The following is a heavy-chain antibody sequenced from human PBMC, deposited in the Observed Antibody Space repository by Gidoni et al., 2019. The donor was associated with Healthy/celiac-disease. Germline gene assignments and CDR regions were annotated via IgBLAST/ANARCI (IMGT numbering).Heavy chain of an antibody. CDR2: INHSGST. J-gene: IGHJ4*02. CDR1: GGSFSGYY. CDR3: ARGGNSFIDY. V-gene: IGHV4-34*01. D-gene: IGHD4-4*01. Sequence: QVQLQQWGAGLLKPSETLSLTCAVYGGSFSGYYWSWIRQPPGKGLEWIGEINHSGSTNYNPSLKSRVTISVDTSKNQFSLKLSSVTAADTAVYYCARGGNSFIDYWGQGTLVTVSS.